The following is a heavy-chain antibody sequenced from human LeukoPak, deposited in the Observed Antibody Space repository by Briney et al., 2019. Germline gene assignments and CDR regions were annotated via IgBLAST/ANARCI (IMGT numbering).Heavy chain of an antibody. CDR3: ARDADGYED. J-gene: IGHJ4*02. V-gene: IGHV3-7*01. D-gene: IGHD5-18*01. CDR2: IKEDGSED. Sequence: GGSLRLSCAAPGFTFSRAWMSWLRQAPGKGLEWVANIKEDGSEDYYADSVKGRFAISEDNAKNSLYLQMNSLRAEDTAMYYCARDADGYEDWGQGTLVTVSS. CDR1: GFTFSRAW.